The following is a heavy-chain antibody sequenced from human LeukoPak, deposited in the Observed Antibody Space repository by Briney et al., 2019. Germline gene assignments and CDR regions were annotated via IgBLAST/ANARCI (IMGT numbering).Heavy chain of an antibody. CDR1: GFTFSDYY. V-gene: IGHV3-23*01. D-gene: IGHD1-1*01. CDR2: ISGSGGST. Sequence: GGSLRLSCAASGFTFSDYYMSWIRQAPGKGLEWVSAISGSGGSTYYADSVKGQFTISRDNSKNTLYLQMNNLRAEDTAVYYCAKAVGINYYFDYWGQGTLVTVSS. J-gene: IGHJ4*02. CDR3: AKAVGINYYFDY.